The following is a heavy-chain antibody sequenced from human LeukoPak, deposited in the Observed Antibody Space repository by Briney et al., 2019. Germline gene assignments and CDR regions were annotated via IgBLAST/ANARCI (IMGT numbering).Heavy chain of an antibody. V-gene: IGHV1-24*01. CDR1: GYTLTELS. CDR3: ARDRLSYSYGTTTYYYYYMDV. CDR2: FDPEDGET. J-gene: IGHJ6*03. D-gene: IGHD5-18*01. Sequence: ASVKVSCKVSGYTLTELSMHWVRQAPGKGLEWMGRFDPEDGETIYAQKFQGRVTMTADKSTSTAYMELSSLRSEDTAVYYCARDRLSYSYGTTTYYYYYMDVWGKGTTVTVSS.